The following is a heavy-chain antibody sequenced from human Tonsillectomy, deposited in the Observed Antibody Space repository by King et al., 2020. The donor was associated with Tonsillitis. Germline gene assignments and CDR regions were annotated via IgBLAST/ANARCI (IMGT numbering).Heavy chain of an antibody. V-gene: IGHV3-9*01. CDR2: ISWNSGSI. J-gene: IGHJ4*02. CDR1: GFTFDDYA. D-gene: IGHD3-10*01. Sequence: VQLVESGGALVQPGRSLRLSCAASGFTFDDYALHWVRQAPGKGLEWVSGISWNSGSIGYADSVKGRFTISRDNAKNSLYLQMNSLRAEDTALYYCAKGVRYGSGSFDSWGQGTLVTVSS. CDR3: AKGVRYGSGSFDS.